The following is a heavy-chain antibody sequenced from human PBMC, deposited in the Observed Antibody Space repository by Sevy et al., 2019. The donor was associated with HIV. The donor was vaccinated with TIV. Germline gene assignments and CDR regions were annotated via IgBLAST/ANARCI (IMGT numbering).Heavy chain of an antibody. CDR2: MNPNSGNT. J-gene: IGHJ5*02. CDR1: GYTFTSYD. Sequence: ASVKVSCKASGYTFTSYDINWVRQATGQGLEWMGWMNPNSGNTGYAQKFQGRVTMTRNTSRSTAYMELSSLGSEDTAVYYCAGGRRYPTMVRGVMGGWFDPWGQGTLVTVSS. V-gene: IGHV1-8*01. CDR3: AGGRRYPTMVRGVMGGWFDP. D-gene: IGHD3-10*01.